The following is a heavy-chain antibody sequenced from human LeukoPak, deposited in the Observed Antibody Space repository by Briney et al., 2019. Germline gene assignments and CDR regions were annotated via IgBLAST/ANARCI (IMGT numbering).Heavy chain of an antibody. D-gene: IGHD4-23*01. Sequence: SETLSLTCAVYGGSFSGYYWSWIRQPPGKGLERTGEINHSGSTNYNPSLKSRVTISVDTSKNQFSLKLSSVAAADTAVYYCARRVVTYDYWGQGTLVTVSS. CDR2: INHSGST. CDR3: ARRVVTYDY. V-gene: IGHV4-34*01. CDR1: GGSFSGYY. J-gene: IGHJ4*02.